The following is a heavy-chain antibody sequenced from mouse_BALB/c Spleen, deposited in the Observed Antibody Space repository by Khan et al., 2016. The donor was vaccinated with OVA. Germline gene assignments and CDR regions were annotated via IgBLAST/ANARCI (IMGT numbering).Heavy chain of an antibody. V-gene: IGHV1S137*01. J-gene: IGHJ3*01. CDR2: ISTYSGDV. Sequence: QVQLQQSGAELVRPGVSVKISCKGSGYTFTDYAMHWVKQSPAKSLEWIGVISTYSGDVDYSQKFKGKATMTVDRSSSTAYMELARLTSEDSAIYYCDRSGKFAYWGQGTLVTVSA. CDR1: GYTFTDYA. CDR3: DRSGKFAY. D-gene: IGHD1-3*01.